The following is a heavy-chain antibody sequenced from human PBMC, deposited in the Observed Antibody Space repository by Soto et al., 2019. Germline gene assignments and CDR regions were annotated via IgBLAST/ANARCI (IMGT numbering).Heavy chain of an antibody. CDR1: GYRNSVYA. J-gene: IGHJ6*01. Sequence: QVQLVQSGAEVKNPGSSVKVSCTASGYRNSVYAIHWVLQAPGQGLECMGGLIPIYATANYAQQFQGRVMITADQSTSTVYMELSSLRSKATSVYYCARGRDPPLDYYCLDVWGQGTKLTVS. CDR2: LIPIYATA. CDR3: ARGRDPPLDYYCLDV. V-gene: IGHV1-69*01.